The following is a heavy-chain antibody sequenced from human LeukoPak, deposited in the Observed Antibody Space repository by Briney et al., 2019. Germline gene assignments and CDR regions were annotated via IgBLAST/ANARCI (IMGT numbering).Heavy chain of an antibody. V-gene: IGHV4-4*07. J-gene: IGHJ4*02. CDR1: AGSISNYF. CDR3: ARENGSGSRLLDF. Sequence: SETLSLTCTVSAGSISNYFWSWIRQPAGKGLEWIGRIYTSGTTNYSPSLKSRVTMSVDTSTSQFSLKLTSVTAADTAVYYFARENGSGSRLLDFWGQGTLVTVSS. D-gene: IGHD3-10*01. CDR2: IYTSGTT.